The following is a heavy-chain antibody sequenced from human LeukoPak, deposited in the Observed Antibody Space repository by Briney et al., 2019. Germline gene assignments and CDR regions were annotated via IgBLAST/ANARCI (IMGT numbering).Heavy chain of an antibody. CDR2: INPNSGGT. D-gene: IGHD2-15*01. Sequence: ASVYVSCKPSGGTFSSYAISCVRPAPGQGLGWMGWINPNSGGTNYTQKFQGRVTMTRDTSISTAYMELSRLRSDDTAVYYCARAGCSGGSCYSYFDWFDPWGQGTLVTVSS. J-gene: IGHJ5*02. V-gene: IGHV1-2*02. CDR3: ARAGCSGGSCYSYFDWFDP. CDR1: GGTFSSYA.